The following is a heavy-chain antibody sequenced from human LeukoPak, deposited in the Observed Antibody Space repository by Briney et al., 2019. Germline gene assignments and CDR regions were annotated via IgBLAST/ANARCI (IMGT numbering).Heavy chain of an antibody. J-gene: IGHJ6*03. Sequence: GGSLRLSCAASGFTFSSYTMNWVRQPPGEGLEWVSNIGTSSTTIYYADSVKGRFTISRDNAKNSLYLQMNSLRADDTAVYYCARFAAGGSYYYYMDVWGKGTTVTVSS. CDR1: GFTFSSYT. V-gene: IGHV3-48*01. D-gene: IGHD6-25*01. CDR2: IGTSSTTI. CDR3: ARFAAGGSYYYYMDV.